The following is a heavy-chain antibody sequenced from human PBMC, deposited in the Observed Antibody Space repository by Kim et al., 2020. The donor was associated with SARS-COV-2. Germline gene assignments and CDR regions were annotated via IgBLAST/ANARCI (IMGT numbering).Heavy chain of an antibody. V-gene: IGHV4-39*07. CDR3: ARDRSYYFGSGRQGGMDV. D-gene: IGHD3-10*01. Sequence: SLETRVTISVDTSKNQFSLNLSSVTAADTAIYYCARDRSYYFGSGRQGGMDVWGQGTTVTVSS. J-gene: IGHJ6*02.